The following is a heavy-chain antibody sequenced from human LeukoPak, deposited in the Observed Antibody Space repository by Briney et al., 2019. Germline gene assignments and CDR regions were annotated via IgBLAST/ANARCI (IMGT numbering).Heavy chain of an antibody. Sequence: SETLSLTCAVYGGSFSGYYWSWIRQPPGKGLEWIGEINHSGSTDYNPSLKSRVTISVDTSKNQFSLKLTSVTAADTAVYYCATGYGSGTYPLDPWGQGTLVTVSP. V-gene: IGHV4-34*01. D-gene: IGHD3-10*01. CDR2: INHSGST. CDR1: GGSFSGYY. CDR3: ATGYGSGTYPLDP. J-gene: IGHJ5*02.